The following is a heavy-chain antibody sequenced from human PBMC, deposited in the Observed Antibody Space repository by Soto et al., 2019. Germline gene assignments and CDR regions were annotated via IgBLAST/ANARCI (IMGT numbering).Heavy chain of an antibody. CDR3: ARVPGIAAAGTFDYYYYYMDV. CDR1: GYTFTSYD. CDR2: MNANSGNT. J-gene: IGHJ6*03. Sequence: QVQLVQSGAEVKKPGASVKVSCKASGYTFTSYDINWVRQATGQRLEWMGWMNANSGNTDYAQKFQGRVTMTRNTSISTVYMELSSLRSEDKAAYYCARVPGIAAAGTFDYYYYYMDVWGKGTTVTVSS. D-gene: IGHD6-13*01. V-gene: IGHV1-8*02.